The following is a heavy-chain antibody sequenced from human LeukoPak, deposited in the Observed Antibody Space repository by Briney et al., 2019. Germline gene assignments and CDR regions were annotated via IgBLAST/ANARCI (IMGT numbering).Heavy chain of an antibody. V-gene: IGHV3-23*01. J-gene: IGHJ4*02. Sequence: GGSLRLSSAASGFTFSSYAMSWVREAPGKGLEWVSASSGSGGSTYYADYVKGRFTISRDNSKNTLYLQMNSLRAEDTAVYYCAKDQLTGEGEIDYWGQGTLVTVSS. D-gene: IGHD7-27*01. CDR3: AKDQLTGEGEIDY. CDR2: SSGSGGST. CDR1: GFTFSSYA.